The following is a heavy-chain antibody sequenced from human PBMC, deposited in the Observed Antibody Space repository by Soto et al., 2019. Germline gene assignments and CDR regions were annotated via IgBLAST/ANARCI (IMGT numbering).Heavy chain of an antibody. V-gene: IGHV1-18*01. CDR3: ARAFGRYSSGWYDY. CDR2: INACNGNT. Sequence: ASVKVSCKASGYTFTSYGISWVRQAPGQGLEWMGWINACNGNTKYSQKLQGRVTITRDTSASTAYMELSSLRSEDTAVYYCARAFGRYSSGWYDYWGQGTLVTVSS. J-gene: IGHJ4*02. D-gene: IGHD6-19*01. CDR1: GYTFTSYG.